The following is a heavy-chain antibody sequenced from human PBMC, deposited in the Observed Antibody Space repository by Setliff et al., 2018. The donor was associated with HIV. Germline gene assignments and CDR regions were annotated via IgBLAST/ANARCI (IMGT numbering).Heavy chain of an antibody. V-gene: IGHV1-46*01. CDR1: GYIFTTYY. CDR3: ARAASAAMWGGGCYFLDWFDP. CDR2: INPSGGST. D-gene: IGHD2-2*01. Sequence: ASVKVSCKASGYIFTTYYIHWVRQAPGHGLEWMGIINPSGGSTSYAQKFQGRVTMTRDTSTSTVHMELSSLRFEDTAVYYCARAASAAMWGGGCYFLDWFDPWGQGTLVTVSS. J-gene: IGHJ5*02.